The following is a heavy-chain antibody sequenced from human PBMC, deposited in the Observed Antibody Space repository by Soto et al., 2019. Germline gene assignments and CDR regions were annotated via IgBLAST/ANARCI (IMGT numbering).Heavy chain of an antibody. Sequence: HPGASLRLSCVASGFSVRDFYIHWVRQPPGKGLEWMAVLWFDGSTKYYVDSVKGRLAVSRDISKNTVYLQTNSLGAEDTAVFFCARGPKRGISGSKTKTTYYYYSMDVWGQATPVTVSS. V-gene: IGHV3-33*01. CDR1: GFSVRDFY. D-gene: IGHD3-22*01. CDR3: ARGPKRGISGSKTKTTYYYYSMDV. CDR2: LWFDGSTK. J-gene: IGHJ6*02.